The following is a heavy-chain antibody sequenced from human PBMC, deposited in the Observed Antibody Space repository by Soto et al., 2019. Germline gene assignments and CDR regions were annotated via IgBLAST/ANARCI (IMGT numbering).Heavy chain of an antibody. CDR1: GGSISSYY. Sequence: SETLSLTCPVSGGSISSYYWSWIRQPPGMGLEWIGFIYYSGSTNYNPSLKSRVTMSIDTSKNQFSLKLSSVTAADTAVYYCAREYYTSRERRLDYWGQGILGT. J-gene: IGHJ4*02. CDR3: AREYYTSRERRLDY. V-gene: IGHV4-59*12. CDR2: IYYSGST. D-gene: IGHD3-10*01.